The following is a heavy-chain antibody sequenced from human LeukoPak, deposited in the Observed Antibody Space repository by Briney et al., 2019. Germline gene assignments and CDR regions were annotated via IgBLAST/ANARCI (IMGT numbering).Heavy chain of an antibody. D-gene: IGHD4-23*01. J-gene: IGHJ3*02. CDR3: ARCPFYGTNSRRAFDI. Sequence: SETLSLTCTVSAGSISSYYWSWIRQPPGKGLEWIGYISYTGSTNYSPSLKSRLTISLDTSKNQFSLKLSSVTAADTAVYYCARCPFYGTNSRRAFDIWGRGTMVTVSS. CDR1: AGSISSYY. V-gene: IGHV4-59*01. CDR2: ISYTGST.